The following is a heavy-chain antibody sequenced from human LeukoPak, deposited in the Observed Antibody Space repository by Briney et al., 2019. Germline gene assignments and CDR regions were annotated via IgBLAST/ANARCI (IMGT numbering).Heavy chain of an antibody. CDR1: GYSFTIYY. D-gene: IGHD2-15*01. V-gene: IGHV1-2*02. J-gene: IGHJ1*01. CDR3: ARSMSGGLGFFQS. Sequence: ASVKVSCKASGYSFTIYYINWVRQAPGQGLEWMGWINPNSGGTNYAQNFQGRATMTRDTSIRTAYMELSSLRSDDTAVYYCARSMSGGLGFFQSWGQGTLVAVSS. CDR2: INPNSGGT.